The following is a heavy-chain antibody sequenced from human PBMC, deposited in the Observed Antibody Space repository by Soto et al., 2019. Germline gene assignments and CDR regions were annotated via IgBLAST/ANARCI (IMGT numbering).Heavy chain of an antibody. V-gene: IGHV4-30-2*01. CDR2: VTHSGTA. D-gene: IGHD6-19*01. J-gene: IGHJ4*02. CDR1: GGSIDSGAFS. CDR3: ARIHWAQSSLDY. Sequence: SETLSLTCAVSGGSIDSGAFSLSWIRQPPGKGLEWIGYVTHSGTAYSIPSLNGRLTLSVDSSQTQFSLKLTSVTAADSAFFYCARIHWAQSSLDYWGRGILVTVSS.